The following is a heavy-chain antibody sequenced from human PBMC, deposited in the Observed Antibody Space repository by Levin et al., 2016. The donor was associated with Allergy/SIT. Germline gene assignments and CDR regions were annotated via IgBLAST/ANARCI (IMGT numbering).Heavy chain of an antibody. CDR3: AKSPRPTGVKTRGVPKGKYYYYYYMDV. J-gene: IGHJ6*03. D-gene: IGHD3-10*01. CDR1: GFTFSSYA. Sequence: GESLKISCAASGFTFSSYAMSWVRQAPGKGLEWVSAISGSGGSTYYADSVKGRFTISRDNSKNTLYLQMNSLRAEDTAVYYCAKSPRPTGVKTRGVPKGKYYYYYYMDVWGKGTTVTVSS. V-gene: IGHV3-23*01. CDR2: ISGSGGST.